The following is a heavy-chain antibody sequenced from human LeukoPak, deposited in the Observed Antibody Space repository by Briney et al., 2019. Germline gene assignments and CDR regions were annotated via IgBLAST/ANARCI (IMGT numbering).Heavy chain of an antibody. CDR1: GFTFSSYS. CDR3: ARSGITMIVVGSNGYYMDV. J-gene: IGHJ6*03. CDR2: ISSSSSYI. Sequence: GGSLRLSCAASGFTFSSYSMNWVRQAPGKGLEWVSSISSSSSYIYYADSVKGRFTISRDNAKNSLYLQMNSLRAEDTAVYYCARSGITMIVVGSNGYYMDVWGKGTTVTISS. D-gene: IGHD3-22*01. V-gene: IGHV3-21*01.